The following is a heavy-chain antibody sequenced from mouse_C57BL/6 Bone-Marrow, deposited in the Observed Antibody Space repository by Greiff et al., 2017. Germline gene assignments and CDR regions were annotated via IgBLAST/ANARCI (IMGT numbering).Heavy chain of an antibody. V-gene: IGHV1-76*01. CDR2: IYPGSGNT. CDR3: ARSRGNYPYAMDY. CDR1: GYTFTDYY. Sequence: VQLQQSGAELVRPGASVKLSCKASGYTFTDYYINWVKQRPGQGLAWIARIYPGSGNTYYNEKFKGKATLTAEKSSSTAYMQLSSLTSEDSAVYFCARSRGNYPYAMDYWGQGTSVTVSS. D-gene: IGHD2-1*01. J-gene: IGHJ4*01.